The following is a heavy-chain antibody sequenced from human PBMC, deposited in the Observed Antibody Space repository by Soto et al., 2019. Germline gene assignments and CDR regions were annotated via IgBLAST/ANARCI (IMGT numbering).Heavy chain of an antibody. CDR3: TTIGYSGYDLFVLDY. Sequence: EVQLVESGGGLVKPGGSLRLSCAASGFTFSNAWMNWVRQAPGKGLEWVGRIKSKTDGGTTDYAAPVKGRFTISRDDSKNTLYLQMNRLKTEDTAVYYCTTIGYSGYDLFVLDYWGQGTLVTVSS. CDR2: IKSKTDGGTT. J-gene: IGHJ4*02. D-gene: IGHD5-12*01. V-gene: IGHV3-15*07. CDR1: GFTFSNAW.